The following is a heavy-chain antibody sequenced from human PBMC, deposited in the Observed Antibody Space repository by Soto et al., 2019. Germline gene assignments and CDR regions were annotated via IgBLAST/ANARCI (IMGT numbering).Heavy chain of an antibody. CDR3: ARYSYGYGNFDY. V-gene: IGHV4-31*03. J-gene: IGHJ4*02. CDR1: GGSISSGGYY. D-gene: IGHD5-18*01. Sequence: TLSLTCTVSGGSISSGGYYWSWIRQHPGKGLEWFGYIYYSGITYYNPSLKIRVTISVYTSKNQFSLKLSSVTAADTAVYYCARYSYGYGNFDYWGQGTLVTVSS. CDR2: IYYSGIT.